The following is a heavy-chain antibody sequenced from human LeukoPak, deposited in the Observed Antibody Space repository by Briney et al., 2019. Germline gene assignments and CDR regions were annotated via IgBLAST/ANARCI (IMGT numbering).Heavy chain of an antibody. Sequence: ASVKVSCKASGYTFTSYYMHWVRQAPGQGLEWMGIINPSGGSTSYAQKFQGRVTMTRDMSTSTVYMEVSRLRSDDTAVYYCARGGKYGCSGGSCYADSWGQGTLVTVSS. CDR2: INPSGGST. V-gene: IGHV1-46*01. J-gene: IGHJ5*01. D-gene: IGHD2-15*01. CDR1: GYTFTSYY. CDR3: ARGGKYGCSGGSCYADS.